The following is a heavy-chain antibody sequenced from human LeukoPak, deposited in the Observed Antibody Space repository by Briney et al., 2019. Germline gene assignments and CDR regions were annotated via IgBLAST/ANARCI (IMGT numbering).Heavy chain of an antibody. CDR1: GYTFTGDY. Sequence: ASVKVSCKASGYTFTGDYMHWVRQAPGQGLEWLGRINPNSGGTNYAQKFQGRVTLTRDTSISTAYMELSRLRSDDTAVYYCGRGSGIAAASTMGHWGQGTLVTVSS. J-gene: IGHJ4*02. V-gene: IGHV1-2*06. CDR3: GRGSGIAAASTMGH. D-gene: IGHD6-25*01. CDR2: INPNSGGT.